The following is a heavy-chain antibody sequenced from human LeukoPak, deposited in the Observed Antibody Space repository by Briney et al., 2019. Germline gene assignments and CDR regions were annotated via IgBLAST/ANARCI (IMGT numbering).Heavy chain of an antibody. J-gene: IGHJ4*02. CDR1: GGSMSRYY. CDR2: IYYSGST. CDR3: ARLGFSDGSDNWLSDN. Sequence: PSETLSLTCTVSGGSMSRYYWCWIRQPPGKGLEYIGYIYYSGSTNYNPSLKSRVTISVDTSKNQFSLKLNSVSATDTAVDYTARLGFSDGSDNWLSDNWGQGTLVTVSS. D-gene: IGHD3-10*01. V-gene: IGHV4-59*01.